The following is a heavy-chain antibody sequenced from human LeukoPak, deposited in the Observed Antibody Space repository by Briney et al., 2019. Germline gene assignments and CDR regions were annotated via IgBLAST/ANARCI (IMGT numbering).Heavy chain of an antibody. J-gene: IGHJ4*02. V-gene: IGHV4-38-2*02. D-gene: IGHD3-9*01. Sequence: SETLSLTCTVSGYSISSGYYWGWIRQPPGKGLEWIGEINHSGSTNYNPSLKSRVTISVDTSKNQFSLKLSSVTAADTAVNYCARGAEYYDILTGLWGQGTLVTVSS. CDR3: ARGAEYYDILTGL. CDR2: INHSGST. CDR1: GYSISSGYY.